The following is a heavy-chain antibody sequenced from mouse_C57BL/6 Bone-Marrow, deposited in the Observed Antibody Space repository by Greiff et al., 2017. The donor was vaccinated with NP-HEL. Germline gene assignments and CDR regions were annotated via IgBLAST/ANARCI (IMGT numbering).Heavy chain of an antibody. V-gene: IGHV5-2*01. CDR2: INRDGGST. CDR1: EYEFPSHD. Sequence: EVKVVESGGGLVQPGESLKLSCESNEYEFPSHDMSWVRKTPEKRLELVAAINRDGGSTYYPDTMERRFIISRDNTKKTLYLQMSSVRSEDTALYYCARHGDYDRFAYWGKGTLVTVSA. CDR3: ARHGDYDRFAY. J-gene: IGHJ3*01. D-gene: IGHD2-4*01.